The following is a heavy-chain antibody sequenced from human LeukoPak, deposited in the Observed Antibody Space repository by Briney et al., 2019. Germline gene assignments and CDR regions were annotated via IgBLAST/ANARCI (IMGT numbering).Heavy chain of an antibody. D-gene: IGHD6-6*01. CDR3: ARGPPAGSSRYYYGMDV. V-gene: IGHV4-30-2*01. J-gene: IGHJ6*02. CDR2: IYHSGST. Sequence: SETLSLTCAVSGGSISSGGYSWSWIRQPPGKGLEWLGYIYHSGSTYYNPSLKSRVTISVDRSKNQFSLKLSSVTAADTAVYYCARGPPAGSSRYYYGMDVWGQGTTVTVSS. CDR1: GGSISSGGYS.